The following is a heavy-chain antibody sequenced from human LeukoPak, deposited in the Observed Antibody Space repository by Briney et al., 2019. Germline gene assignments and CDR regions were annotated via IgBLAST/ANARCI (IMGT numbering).Heavy chain of an antibody. D-gene: IGHD6-13*01. J-gene: IGHJ6*03. CDR2: IYYSGST. V-gene: IGHV4-59*01. CDR3: ARGYSSSWYPPGYYYMDV. CDR1: GGSISSYY. Sequence: PSETLSLTCTVSGGSISSYYWSWIRQPAGKGLEWIGYIYYSGSTNYNPSLRSRVTISVDTSKNQFSLKLSSVTAADTAVYYCARGYSSSWYPPGYYYMDVWGKGTTVTVSS.